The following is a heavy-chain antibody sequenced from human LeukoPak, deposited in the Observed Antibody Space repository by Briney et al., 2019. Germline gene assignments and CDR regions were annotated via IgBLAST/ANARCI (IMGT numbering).Heavy chain of an antibody. J-gene: IGHJ5*02. D-gene: IGHD4-17*01. V-gene: IGHV4-59*01. Sequence: SESLSLTCTVSGDSINNNCWSWIRQPPGRALEWIGYTYDSGSAKVNPSLKSRVTISVDTSKNLFSLKLTSVTAADTAVYYCATCRDEFGDYGFTSWGQGTLVTVSS. CDR1: GDSINNNC. CDR3: ATCRDEFGDYGFTS. CDR2: TYDSGSA.